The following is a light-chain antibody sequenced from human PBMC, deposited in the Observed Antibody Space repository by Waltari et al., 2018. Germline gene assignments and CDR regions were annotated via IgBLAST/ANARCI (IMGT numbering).Light chain of an antibody. CDR3: QQRSIWPLT. J-gene: IGKJ4*01. CDR2: DAS. CDR1: QSISSN. Sequence: EIVLTQSPATLSLSPGEGATLSCRASQSISSNLAWYQFRPGQAPRLLIYDASNRATGIPARFSGSGSGTDFTLTINSLEPEDFAVYYCQQRSIWPLTFGGGTKVEIK. V-gene: IGKV3-11*01.